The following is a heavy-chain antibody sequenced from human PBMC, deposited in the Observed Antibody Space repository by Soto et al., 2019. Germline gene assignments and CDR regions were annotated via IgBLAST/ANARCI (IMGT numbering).Heavy chain of an antibody. CDR1: GYSFTSYW. D-gene: IGHD3-3*01. Sequence: GESLKISCKGSGYSFTSYWISWVRQMPGKGLEWMGRIDRSDSYTNYSPSFQGHVTISADKSISTAYLQWGSLKASDTAMYYCARLTRYDEFGSGYYLYGMDFWGQGTTVTVAS. CDR3: ARLTRYDEFGSGYYLYGMDF. V-gene: IGHV5-10-1*01. J-gene: IGHJ6*02. CDR2: IDRSDSYT.